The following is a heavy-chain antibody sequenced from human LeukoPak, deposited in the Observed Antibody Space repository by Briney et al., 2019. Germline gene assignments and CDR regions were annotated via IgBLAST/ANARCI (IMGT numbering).Heavy chain of an antibody. V-gene: IGHV4-39*07. CDR1: GGSISSSSYY. CDR2: IYYSGST. J-gene: IGHJ4*02. CDR3: ARDANPAFDY. D-gene: IGHD2-15*01. Sequence: SETLSLTCTVSGGSISSSSYYWGWIRQPPGKGLEWIGSIYYSGSTYYNPSLKSRVTISVDTSKNQFSLKLSFVTAADTAVYYCARDANPAFDYWGQGTLVTVSS.